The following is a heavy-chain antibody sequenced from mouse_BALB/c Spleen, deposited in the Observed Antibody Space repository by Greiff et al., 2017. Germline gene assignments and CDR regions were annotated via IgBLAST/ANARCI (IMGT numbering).Heavy chain of an antibody. CDR3: TRGRDDYDGNAMDY. Sequence: EVQLQQSGTVLARPGASVKMSCKASGYSFTSYWMHWVKQRPGQGLEWIGAINPGNSDTSYNQKFKGKAKLTAVTSASTAYMELSSLTNEDSAVYYCTRGRDDYDGNAMDYWGQGTSVTVSS. V-gene: IGHV1-5*01. J-gene: IGHJ4*01. CDR1: GYSFTSYW. CDR2: INPGNSDT. D-gene: IGHD2-4*01.